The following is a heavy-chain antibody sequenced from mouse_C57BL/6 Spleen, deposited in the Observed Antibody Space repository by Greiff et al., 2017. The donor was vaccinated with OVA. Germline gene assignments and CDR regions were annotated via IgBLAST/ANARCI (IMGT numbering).Heavy chain of an antibody. D-gene: IGHD1-1*01. Sequence: VMLVESGAELARPGASVKLSCKASGYTFTSYGISWVKQRTGQGLEWIGEIYPRSGNTYYNEKFKGKATLTADKSSSTAYMELRSLTSEDSAVYFCVGYYGSSSPWFAYWGQGTLVTVSA. CDR1: GYTFTSYG. V-gene: IGHV1-81*01. CDR3: VGYYGSSSPWFAY. J-gene: IGHJ3*01. CDR2: IYPRSGNT.